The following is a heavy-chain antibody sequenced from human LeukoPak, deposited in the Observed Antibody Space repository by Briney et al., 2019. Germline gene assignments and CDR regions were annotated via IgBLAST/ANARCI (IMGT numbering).Heavy chain of an antibody. CDR3: ARASYDYVWGSYRG. Sequence: ASVKVSCKASGYTFTSYDINWVRQATGQGLEWMGWMNPNSGNTGYAQKFQGRVTMTRDTSISTAYMELSRLRSDDTAVYYCARASYDYVWGSYRGWGQGTLVTVSS. J-gene: IGHJ4*02. CDR1: GYTFTSYD. D-gene: IGHD3-16*02. CDR2: MNPNSGNT. V-gene: IGHV1-8*01.